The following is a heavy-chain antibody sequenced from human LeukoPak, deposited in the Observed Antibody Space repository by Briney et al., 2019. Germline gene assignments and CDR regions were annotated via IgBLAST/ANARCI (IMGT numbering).Heavy chain of an antibody. CDR2: IYNSGST. J-gene: IGHJ4*02. D-gene: IGHD2-8*01. CDR3: VRQLICVSAEY. V-gene: IGHV4-39*01. Sequence: SETLSLTCTVSGGSISSSSFYWGWIRQPPGKDLEWIGNIYNSGSTHYNPSLKSRVTISVDTSRNQFSLKLSPVTAADTAVYYCVRQLICVSAEYWGQGTLVTVSS. CDR1: GGSISSSSFY.